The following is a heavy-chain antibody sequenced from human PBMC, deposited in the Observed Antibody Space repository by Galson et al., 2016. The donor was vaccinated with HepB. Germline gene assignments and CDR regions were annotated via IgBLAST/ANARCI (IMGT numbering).Heavy chain of an antibody. CDR3: ATGSNYVIVPGSFEF. V-gene: IGHV3-11*01. D-gene: IGHD3-10*01. CDR1: GITFRDHY. Sequence: SLRLSCAASGITFRDHYMSWIRQVPGKGLEWIAYISNTGNTIYYADSVKGRFTISRDNAKNSVFLQMNNLRADDTAPYYCATGSNYVIVPGSFEFWGQGTLVTASS. J-gene: IGHJ3*01. CDR2: ISNTGNTI.